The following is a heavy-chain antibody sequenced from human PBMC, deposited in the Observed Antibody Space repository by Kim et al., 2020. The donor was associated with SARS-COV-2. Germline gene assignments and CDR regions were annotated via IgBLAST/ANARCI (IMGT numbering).Heavy chain of an antibody. Sequence: GGSLRLSCAASGFTFSSYGMHWVRQAPGKGLEWVAVIWYDGSNKYYADSVKGRFTISRDNSKNTLYLQMNSLRAEDTAVYYCARDAQYYDFWSGYLGGSGRGYYYYYMDVWGKGTTVIVSS. V-gene: IGHV3-33*01. CDR3: ARDAQYYDFWSGYLGGSGRGYYYYYMDV. D-gene: IGHD3-3*01. CDR1: GFTFSSYG. CDR2: IWYDGSNK. J-gene: IGHJ6*03.